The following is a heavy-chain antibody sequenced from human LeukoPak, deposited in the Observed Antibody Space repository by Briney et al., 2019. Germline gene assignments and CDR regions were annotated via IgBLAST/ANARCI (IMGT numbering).Heavy chain of an antibody. CDR3: ATWADWNYRNNDY. Sequence: GASVKVSCKASGYTFTSYGISWVRQAPGQGLEWMGWISAYNGNTNSAQKFQGRVTMTEDTSTDTAYMELSSLRSEDTAVYYCATWADWNYRNNDYWGQGTLVTVSS. J-gene: IGHJ4*02. D-gene: IGHD1-7*01. CDR2: ISAYNGNT. V-gene: IGHV1-18*01. CDR1: GYTFTSYG.